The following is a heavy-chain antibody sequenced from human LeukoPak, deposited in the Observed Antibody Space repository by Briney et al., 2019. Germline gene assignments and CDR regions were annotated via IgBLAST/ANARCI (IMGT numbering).Heavy chain of an antibody. Sequence: ASVKVSCKVSGYTLTELSMHWVRQAPGKGLEWMGGFDPEDGGTIYAQKFQGRVTMTEDTSTDTAYMELSSLRSEDTAVYYCATDLSGAVATGDWGQGTLVTVSS. CDR2: FDPEDGGT. V-gene: IGHV1-24*01. CDR1: GYTLTELS. J-gene: IGHJ4*02. CDR3: ATDLSGAVATGD. D-gene: IGHD5-12*01.